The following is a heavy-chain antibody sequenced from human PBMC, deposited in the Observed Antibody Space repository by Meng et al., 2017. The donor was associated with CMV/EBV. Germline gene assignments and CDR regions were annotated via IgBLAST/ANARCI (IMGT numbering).Heavy chain of an antibody. V-gene: IGHV1-24*01. J-gene: IGHJ5*02. CDR2: FDPEDGET. CDR3: ATAKLDQEWFDP. CDR1: GYTFTSYG. Sequence: ASVKVSCKASGYTFTSYGISWVRQAPGKGLEWMGGFDPEDGETIYAQKFQGRVTMTEDTSTDTAYMELSSLRSEDTAVYYCATAKLDQEWFDPWGQGTLVTVSS. D-gene: IGHD1/OR15-1a*01.